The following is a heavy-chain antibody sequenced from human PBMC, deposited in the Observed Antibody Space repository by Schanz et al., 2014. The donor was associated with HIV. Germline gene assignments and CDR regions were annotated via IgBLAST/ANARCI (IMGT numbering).Heavy chain of an antibody. CDR3: AKTSYGWYFEY. V-gene: IGHV3-11*01. CDR2: ISVSGNSI. D-gene: IGHD6-19*01. Sequence: VQLVESGGGLVRPGGSLRLSCAASGFSLRDYYMSWIRQAPGKGLQWISYISVSGNSIYYADSVKGRFTVSRDNSKNMLYFQMNSLRAEDTAIYYCAKTSYGWYFEYWGQGTLVTVSS. J-gene: IGHJ4*02. CDR1: GFSLRDYY.